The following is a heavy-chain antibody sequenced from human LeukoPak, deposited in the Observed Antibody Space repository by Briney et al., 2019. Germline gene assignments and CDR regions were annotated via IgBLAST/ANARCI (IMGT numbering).Heavy chain of an antibody. CDR2: IIPIFGTA. CDR3: ARAPQRDPSAIWFRELFFDY. J-gene: IGHJ4*02. Sequence: ASVKVSCKASGGTFSSYAISWVRQAPGQGLEWMGGIIPIFGTANYAQKFQGRVTITADESTSTGYMELSSLRSEDTAVYYCARAPQRDPSAIWFRELFFDYWGQGTLVTVSS. CDR1: GGTFSSYA. V-gene: IGHV1-69*13. D-gene: IGHD3-10*01.